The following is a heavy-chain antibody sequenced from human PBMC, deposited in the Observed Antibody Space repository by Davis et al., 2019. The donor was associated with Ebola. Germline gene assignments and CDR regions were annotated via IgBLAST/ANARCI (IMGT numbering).Heavy chain of an antibody. V-gene: IGHV3-48*02. CDR2: MSHSSNTI. D-gene: IGHD2-21*02. CDR1: GYTFSSYG. J-gene: IGHJ3*01. CDR3: VRGRDIVVVTATPCFGF. Sequence: GESLKISCAASGYTFSSYGMHWVRQAPGKGLEWVSYMSHSSNTIYYADSVKGRFTISRDNAKNSLFLQMNNLRDEDTAVYYCVRGRDIVVVTATPCFGFWGQGTMVTVSS.